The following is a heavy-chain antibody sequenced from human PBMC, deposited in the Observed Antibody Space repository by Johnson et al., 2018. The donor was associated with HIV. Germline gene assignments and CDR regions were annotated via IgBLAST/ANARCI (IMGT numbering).Heavy chain of an antibody. D-gene: IGHD4-23*01. CDR2: IGTAGDT. J-gene: IGHJ3*02. CDR3: VKDIGYGGPSDGAFDI. Sequence: VQLLESGGGVVQPGRSLRLSCAASGFTFSSYAMHWVRQATGKGLEWVSAIGTAGDTYYPGSVKGRFTISRDSAKKSLYLQMNSLRPEDTAVYYCVKDIGYGGPSDGAFDIWGQGTMVTVSS. CDR1: GFTFSSYA. V-gene: IGHV3-13*01.